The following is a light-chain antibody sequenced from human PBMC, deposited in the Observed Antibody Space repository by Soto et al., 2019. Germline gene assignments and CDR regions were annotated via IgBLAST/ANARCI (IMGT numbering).Light chain of an antibody. Sequence: EIVMTQSPATLSVSPGERATLSCRASQSVSSNLAWYQQKPGQAPRLLIYGASTRATGIPARFSGSGSGTEFTLTISSLQSEDCAVYYCQQYTNWPLTFGPGTKVDIK. V-gene: IGKV3-15*01. CDR3: QQYTNWPLT. J-gene: IGKJ3*01. CDR1: QSVSSN. CDR2: GAS.